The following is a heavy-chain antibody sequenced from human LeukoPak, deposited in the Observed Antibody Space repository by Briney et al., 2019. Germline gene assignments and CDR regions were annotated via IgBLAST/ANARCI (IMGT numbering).Heavy chain of an antibody. CDR2: IKEDGTET. J-gene: IGHJ4*02. CDR3: AKEGRSLQTY. D-gene: IGHD5-24*01. Sequence: GGSLRLSCAASGFMFSSNWMSWVRLAPGKGLEWVANIKEDGTETYYVDSVKGRFTISRDNARNSLYLQMNSLRVEDTAVYYCAKEGRSLQTYWGQGTLVTVSS. CDR1: GFMFSSNW. V-gene: IGHV3-7*03.